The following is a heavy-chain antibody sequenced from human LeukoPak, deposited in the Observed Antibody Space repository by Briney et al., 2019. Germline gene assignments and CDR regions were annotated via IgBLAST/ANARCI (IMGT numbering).Heavy chain of an antibody. V-gene: IGHV3-20*04. J-gene: IGHJ2*01. Sequence: GGSLRLSCAVSGFTFDTYVMSWVRQAPGKGLEWVSSISANGANTYYADPVKGRFTISRDNAKNSLYLQMNSLRAEDTALYYCAKDMNDFWSGYTPRGWYFDLWGRGTLVTVSS. D-gene: IGHD3-3*01. CDR2: ISANGANT. CDR1: GFTFDTYV. CDR3: AKDMNDFWSGYTPRGWYFDL.